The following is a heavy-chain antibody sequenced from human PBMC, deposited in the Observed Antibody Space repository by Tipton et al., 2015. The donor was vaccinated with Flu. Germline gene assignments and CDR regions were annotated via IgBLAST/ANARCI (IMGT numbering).Heavy chain of an antibody. V-gene: IGHV3-53*01. CDR1: GFTVSSNY. Sequence: GSLRLSCAASGFTVSSNYMSWVRQAPGKGLEWVSVIYSGGSTYYADSVKGRFTISRDNSKNTLYLQMNSLRAEDTAVYYCAQNYYGSGNPYYFDYWGQGTLVTVSS. J-gene: IGHJ4*02. CDR2: IYSGGST. D-gene: IGHD3-10*01. CDR3: AQNYYGSGNPYYFDY.